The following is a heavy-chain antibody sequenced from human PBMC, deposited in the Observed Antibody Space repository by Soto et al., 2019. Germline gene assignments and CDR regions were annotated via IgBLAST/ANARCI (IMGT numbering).Heavy chain of an antibody. CDR1: GYPFTNYW. CDR3: VRYDTTYVRAPPKH. Sequence: GESLKISCKGSGYPFTNYWIGWVRQMPGRGLEWMGIIHPGYSETKYSPSVQGQVTISADRSTRTAYLHWGSLKASDAALYFCVRYDTTYVRAPPKHWGQGTLVTVSS. D-gene: IGHD3-22*01. V-gene: IGHV5-51*01. J-gene: IGHJ4*02. CDR2: IHPGYSET.